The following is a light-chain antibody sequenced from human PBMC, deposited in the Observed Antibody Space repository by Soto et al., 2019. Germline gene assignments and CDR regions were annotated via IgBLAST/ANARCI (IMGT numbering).Light chain of an antibody. J-gene: IGLJ3*02. CDR2: EVI. Sequence: QAVVTQPASVSGSRGQSITISCTGTSSDVGGYNFVSWYQQHPGKAPKFMIYEVINRPSGVSNRFSGSKSGNTASLTISGLQAEDEADYYCSSYTNNKTWVFGGGTKGTVL. CDR1: SSDVGGYNF. CDR3: SSYTNNKTWV. V-gene: IGLV2-14*01.